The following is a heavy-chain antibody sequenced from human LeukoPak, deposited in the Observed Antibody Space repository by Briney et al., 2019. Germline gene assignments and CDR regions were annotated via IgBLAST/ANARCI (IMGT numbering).Heavy chain of an antibody. Sequence: GGSLRLSCAASGFTFSSYAMHWVRQAPGKGLEYVSAVSSNGGTTYYANSVEGRFTVSRDNSKNTLYLQMGSLRAEDMAVYYCARTEMTTTDAFDIWGQGTMVTVSS. J-gene: IGHJ3*02. V-gene: IGHV3-64*01. CDR1: GFTFSSYA. D-gene: IGHD5-24*01. CDR3: ARTEMTTTDAFDI. CDR2: VSSNGGTT.